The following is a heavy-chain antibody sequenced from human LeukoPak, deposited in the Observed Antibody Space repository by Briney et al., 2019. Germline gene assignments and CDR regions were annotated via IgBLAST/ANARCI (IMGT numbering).Heavy chain of an antibody. Sequence: SEPLSLTCGVSGRSLSSTNWWSWVRQPPGQGLEWVGEVSLTGATNNNPSLNGRVTMSLDGSRNQLSLTLTSVTAADTAINYGSRESGAFCPFGYWGQGTLVIVPP. CDR2: VSLTGAT. D-gene: IGHD1-26*01. CDR3: SRESGAFCPFGY. CDR1: GRSLSSTNW. J-gene: IGHJ4*02. V-gene: IGHV4-4*02.